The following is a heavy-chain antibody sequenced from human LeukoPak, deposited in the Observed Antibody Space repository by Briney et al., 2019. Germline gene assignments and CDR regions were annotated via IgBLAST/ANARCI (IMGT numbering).Heavy chain of an antibody. CDR2: IYTSGSS. CDR3: AXDRFSGSFSGFDY. CDR1: GGXFXXDY. D-gene: IGHD1-26*01. V-gene: IGHV4-4*07. J-gene: IGHJ4*02. Sequence: PSETLSLTCTVSGGXFXXDYXXXXXXPAGXGLXXXXXIYTSGSSNYNPXLKSRATMSVDTSKHQISLKLTSVTAADTAVYYCAXDRFSGSFSGFDYWGQGALVTVSS.